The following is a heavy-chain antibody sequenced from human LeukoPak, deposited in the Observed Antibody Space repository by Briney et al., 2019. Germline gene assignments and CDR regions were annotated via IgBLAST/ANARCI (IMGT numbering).Heavy chain of an antibody. CDR2: INPKSGGT. Sequence: ASVKVSCKASGYTFTCYYMHWVRQAPGQGLEWMGWINPKSGGTNYAQKFQGRVTMTRDTSISTAYMELSGLRSDDTAVYYCAREYSSSSGRLFDYWGPGTLVTVSS. V-gene: IGHV1-2*02. J-gene: IGHJ4*02. D-gene: IGHD6-6*01. CDR3: AREYSSSSGRLFDY. CDR1: GYTFTCYY.